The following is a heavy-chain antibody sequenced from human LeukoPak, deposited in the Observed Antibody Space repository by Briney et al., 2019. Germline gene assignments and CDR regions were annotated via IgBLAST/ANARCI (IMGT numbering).Heavy chain of an antibody. CDR2: INPSGGST. V-gene: IGHV1-46*01. CDR1: GYTFTSYY. D-gene: IGHD2-15*01. CDR3: ATSGSVVVAATPYSDWFDP. J-gene: IGHJ5*02. Sequence: GASVKVSCKASGYTFTSYYMHWVRQAPGQGLEWMGIINPSGGSTSYAQKFQGRVTMTRDMSTSTAYMELSSLRSEDTAVYYCATSGSVVVAATPYSDWFDPWGQGTLVTVSS.